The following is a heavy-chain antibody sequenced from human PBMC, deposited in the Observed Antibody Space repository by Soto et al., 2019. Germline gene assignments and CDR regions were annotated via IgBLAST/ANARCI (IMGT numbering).Heavy chain of an antibody. V-gene: IGHV4-59*01. CDR3: ARASIGYCISTSCPYFDY. Sequence: SETLSLTCTVSGGSLSGYYWSWIRQPPGKGLEWIGYIYYSGSTNYNPSLKSRVTISVDTSKNQFSLKLSSVTAADTAVYYCARASIGYCISTSCPYFDYWGQGTLVTVSS. CDR1: GGSLSGYY. CDR2: IYYSGST. D-gene: IGHD2-2*01. J-gene: IGHJ4*02.